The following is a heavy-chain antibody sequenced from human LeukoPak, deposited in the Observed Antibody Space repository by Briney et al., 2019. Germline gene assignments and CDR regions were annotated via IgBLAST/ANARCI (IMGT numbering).Heavy chain of an antibody. CDR1: GFTFSSYG. D-gene: IGHD3-22*01. CDR2: IRYDGSNK. J-gene: IGHJ4*02. V-gene: IGHV3-30*02. Sequence: PGGSLRLSCAASGFTFSSYGMHWVRQAPGKGLEWVAFIRYDGSNKYYADSVKGRFTISRDNSKNTLYLQMNSLRAEDTAVYYCARGTSDYDSSDYPYWGQGTLVTVSS. CDR3: ARGTSDYDSSDYPY.